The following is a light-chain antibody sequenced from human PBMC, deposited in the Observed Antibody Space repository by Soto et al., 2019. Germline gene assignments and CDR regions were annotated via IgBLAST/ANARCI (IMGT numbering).Light chain of an antibody. V-gene: IGLV2-23*01. CDR1: SGDIGNYNL. CDR3: CSYAGRASVI. CDR2: EAT. Sequence: QSVLTQPASVSGSPGQSITIPCTGTSGDIGNYNLISWYQHHPGKAPKVIIFEATKRPSDISGPFSASKSGNTASLTISGLLAEDEADYYCCSYAGRASVIFGGGTKLTVL. J-gene: IGLJ2*01.